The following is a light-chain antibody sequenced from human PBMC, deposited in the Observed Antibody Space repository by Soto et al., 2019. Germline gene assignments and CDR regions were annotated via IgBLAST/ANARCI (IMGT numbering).Light chain of an antibody. Sequence: DIVMTQSPLSLPVTPGEPASISCRSSQSLLHSNGYNYLDWYLQKPGQSPQLLIYLGSNRASGVPDRCSGSGSGTDFTLKISRVEAEDVGVYYCMQALQTSWTFGQGTKVAIK. J-gene: IGKJ1*01. CDR2: LGS. V-gene: IGKV2-28*01. CDR3: MQALQTSWT. CDR1: QSLLHSNGYNY.